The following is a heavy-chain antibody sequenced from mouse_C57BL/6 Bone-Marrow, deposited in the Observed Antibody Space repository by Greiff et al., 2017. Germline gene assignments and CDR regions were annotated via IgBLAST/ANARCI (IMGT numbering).Heavy chain of an antibody. V-gene: IGHV5-6*01. Sequence: EVKLVESGGDLVKPGGSLKLSCAASRFTFSSYGMSWVRQTPDKRLEWVATISSGGSYTYYPDSVKGRFTISRDNAKNTLYLQMSSLKSEDTAMYYCATITGDMDYWGQGTSVTVSS. D-gene: IGHD2-12*01. CDR1: RFTFSSYG. CDR3: ATITGDMDY. CDR2: ISSGGSYT. J-gene: IGHJ4*01.